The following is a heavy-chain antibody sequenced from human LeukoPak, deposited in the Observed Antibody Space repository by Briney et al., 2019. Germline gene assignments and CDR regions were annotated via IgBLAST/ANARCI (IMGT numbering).Heavy chain of an antibody. CDR3: ARTIGGGYDYDY. CDR2: IYTSGST. Sequence: SETLSLTCSVSGGSISSGSYYWSWIRQPAGKGLEWIGRIYTSGSTNYNPSLKSRVTISVDTSKNQSSLKLSSVTAADTAVYYCARTIGGGYDYDYWGQGTLVTVSS. V-gene: IGHV4-61*02. CDR1: GGSISSGSYY. J-gene: IGHJ4*02. D-gene: IGHD5-12*01.